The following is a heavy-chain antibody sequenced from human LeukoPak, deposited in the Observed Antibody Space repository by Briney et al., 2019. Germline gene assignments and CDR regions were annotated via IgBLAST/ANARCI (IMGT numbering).Heavy chain of an antibody. CDR1: GFTFSSYA. Sequence: PGGSLRLSCAASGFTFSSYAMSWVRQAPGKGLEWVSGISWNSGSIGYADSVKGRFTISRDNAKNSLYLQMNSLRAEDTALYYCAKVQYYDSSGPIDYWGQGTLVTVSS. D-gene: IGHD3-22*01. V-gene: IGHV3-9*01. CDR3: AKVQYYDSSGPIDY. J-gene: IGHJ4*02. CDR2: ISWNSGSI.